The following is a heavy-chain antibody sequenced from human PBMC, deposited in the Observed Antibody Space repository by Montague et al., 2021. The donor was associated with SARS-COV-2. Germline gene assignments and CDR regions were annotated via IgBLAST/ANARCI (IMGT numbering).Heavy chain of an antibody. J-gene: IGHJ1*01. Sequence: SETLSLTCTVSGGSFVNFYWSWIRQPPGKALEYIGYMYSGETTXXXPAXXXRVTMSVDTSTNQFSLTLNSVSAADTALYFCARGDVLFGVNPTFDLWGRGTVVTVSS. CDR3: ARGDVLFGVNPTFDL. V-gene: IGHV4-4*08. CDR2: MYSGETT. D-gene: IGHD3-9*01. CDR1: GGSFVNFY.